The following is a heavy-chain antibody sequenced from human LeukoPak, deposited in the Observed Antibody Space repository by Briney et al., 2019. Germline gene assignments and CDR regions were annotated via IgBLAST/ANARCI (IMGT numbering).Heavy chain of an antibody. CDR1: GGSISSGSYY. J-gene: IGHJ4*02. Sequence: SETLSLTCTVSGGSISSGSYYWSWIRQPAGKGLEWIGRIYTSGSTNYNPSLKSRVTISVDTSKNQFSLKLSSVTAADTAVYYCARRGAVVVVATNQGPFDYWGQGTLVTVSS. CDR2: IYTSGST. V-gene: IGHV4-61*02. D-gene: IGHD2-15*01. CDR3: ARRGAVVVVATNQGPFDY.